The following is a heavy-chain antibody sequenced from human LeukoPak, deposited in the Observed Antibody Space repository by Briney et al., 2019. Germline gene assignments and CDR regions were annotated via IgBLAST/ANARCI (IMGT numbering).Heavy chain of an antibody. CDR3: ARGTIFGVLYYFDY. D-gene: IGHD3-3*01. J-gene: IGHJ4*02. CDR1: GFTFSSYG. CDR2: ISYDGSNK. Sequence: PGRSLRLSCAASGFTFSSYGMHWVRQAPGKGLEWVAVISYDGSNKYYADSVKGRFTISRDNSKNTLYLQMNSLRAEDTAVYYCARGTIFGVLYYFDYWGQGTLVTVSS. V-gene: IGHV3-30*03.